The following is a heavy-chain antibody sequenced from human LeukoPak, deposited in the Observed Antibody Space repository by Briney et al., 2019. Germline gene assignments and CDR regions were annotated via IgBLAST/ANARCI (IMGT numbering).Heavy chain of an antibody. D-gene: IGHD6-13*01. V-gene: IGHV3-33*01. Sequence: PGRSLRLSCAASGFTFSSCGMHWVRQAPGKGLEWVAVIWYDGSNKYYADSVKGRFTISRDNSKNTLYLQMNSLRAEDTAVYYCARAIAAAGNGFDPWGQGTLVTVSS. J-gene: IGHJ5*02. CDR2: IWYDGSNK. CDR1: GFTFSSCG. CDR3: ARAIAAAGNGFDP.